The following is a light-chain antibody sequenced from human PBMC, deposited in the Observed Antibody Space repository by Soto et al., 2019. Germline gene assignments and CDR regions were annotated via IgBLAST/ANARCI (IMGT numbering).Light chain of an antibody. CDR1: SSNIGADCG. J-gene: IGLJ3*02. CDR3: QSYDTNVVGLV. V-gene: IGLV1-40*01. Sequence: QSVLTQPPSASGTPGQTVTITCSGSSSNIGADCGVAWYQQFPGTPPKLLIYGNNNRPSGVPARFSGSKSATSASLAISGLQPADEADYYCQSYDTNVVGLVFGPGTKLTVL. CDR2: GNN.